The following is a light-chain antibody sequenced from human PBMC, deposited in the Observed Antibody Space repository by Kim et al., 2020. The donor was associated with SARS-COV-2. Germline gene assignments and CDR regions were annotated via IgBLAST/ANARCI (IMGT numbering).Light chain of an antibody. J-gene: IGKJ1*01. CDR2: DAS. V-gene: IGKV3-11*01. CDR1: QSVSSY. CDR3: QQRSNWPGT. Sequence: LSPGERATLSCRASQSVSSYLAWYQQKPGQAPRLLIYDASNGATGIPARFSGSGSGTDFTLTISSLEPEDFAVYYCQQRSNWPGTFGQGTKVDIK.